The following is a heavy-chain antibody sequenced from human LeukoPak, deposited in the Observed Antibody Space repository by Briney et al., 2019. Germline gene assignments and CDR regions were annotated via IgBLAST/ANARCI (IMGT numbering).Heavy chain of an antibody. CDR2: IYHSGST. Sequence: SETLSLTCTVSGGSISSYYWSWIRQPPGKGLEWIGEIYHSGSTNYNPSLRSRVTISVDTSKNQFSLKLSSVTAADTAVYYCARVPLFYDYVWGSYRYNWFDPWGQGTLVTVSS. D-gene: IGHD3-16*02. CDR1: GGSISSYY. CDR3: ARVPLFYDYVWGSYRYNWFDP. J-gene: IGHJ5*02. V-gene: IGHV4-34*01.